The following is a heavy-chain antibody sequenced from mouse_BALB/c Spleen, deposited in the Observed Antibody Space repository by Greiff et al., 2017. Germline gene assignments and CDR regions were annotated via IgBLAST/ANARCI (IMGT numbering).Heavy chain of an antibody. CDR1: GFTFSSYT. V-gene: IGHV5-12-2*01. D-gene: IGHD1-1*01. Sequence: EVKLVESGGGLVQPGGSLKLSCAASGFTFSSYTMSWVRQTPEKRLEWVAYISNGGGSTYYPDTVKGRFTISRDNAKNTLYLQMSSLKSEDTAMYYCARHGSRGSLLGYWGQGTLVTVSA. J-gene: IGHJ3*02. CDR2: ISNGGGST. CDR3: ARHGSRGSLLGY.